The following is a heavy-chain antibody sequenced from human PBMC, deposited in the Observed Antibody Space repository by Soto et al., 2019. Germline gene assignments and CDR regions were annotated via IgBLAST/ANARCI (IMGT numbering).Heavy chain of an antibody. Sequence: GGSLRLSCAASGFTFSSYGMHWVRQAPGKGLEWVAVIWYDGSNKYYADSVKGRFTISRDNSKNTLYLQMNSLRAEDTAVYYCARAYSSSWYPTTSPYYYYGMDVWGQGTTVTVSS. CDR1: GFTFSSYG. J-gene: IGHJ6*02. V-gene: IGHV3-33*01. CDR2: IWYDGSNK. D-gene: IGHD6-13*01. CDR3: ARAYSSSWYPTTSPYYYYGMDV.